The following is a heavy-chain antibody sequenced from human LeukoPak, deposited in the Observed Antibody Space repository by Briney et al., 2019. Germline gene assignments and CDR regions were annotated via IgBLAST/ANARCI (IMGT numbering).Heavy chain of an antibody. D-gene: IGHD1-1*01. V-gene: IGHV4-59*02. CDR3: ARGHFLGTGTNWFDP. CDR2: TYYSGST. J-gene: IGHJ5*02. CDR1: GGSVSSYF. Sequence: PSETLSLTCTVSGGSVSSYFWSWIRQPPGKGLEWIGYTYYSGSTNYNPSLKSRVTISVDTSKNQFSLKLSSVTAADTAVYYCARGHFLGTGTNWFDPWGQGTLVTVSS.